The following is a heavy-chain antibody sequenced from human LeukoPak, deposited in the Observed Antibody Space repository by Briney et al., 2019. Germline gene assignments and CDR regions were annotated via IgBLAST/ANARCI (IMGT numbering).Heavy chain of an antibody. J-gene: IGHJ4*02. Sequence: PGGSLRLSCAASGFTFSDYYMSWIRQAPGKGLEWVSYISSSGSTIYYADSVKGRFTISRDNAKNSLYLQMNSLRAEDTAVYYCASYATVTSSLDYWGQGTLVTVSS. CDR3: ASYATVTSSLDY. D-gene: IGHD4-17*01. V-gene: IGHV3-11*01. CDR2: ISSSGSTI. CDR1: GFTFSDYY.